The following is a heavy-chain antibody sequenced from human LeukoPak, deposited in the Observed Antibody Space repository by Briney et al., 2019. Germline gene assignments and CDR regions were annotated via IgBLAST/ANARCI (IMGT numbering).Heavy chain of an antibody. V-gene: IGHV3-9*01. CDR2: INWNSGNI. CDR1: GFTFYDYA. D-gene: IGHD6-6*01. J-gene: IGHJ4*02. Sequence: GGSLRLSCATSGFTFYDYAMHWVRQAPGKGLEWVSGINWNSGNIGYADSVKGRFTISRDNAKNSLYLQMNSLRAEDTALYYCAKDRGYSTSSIDYWGQGTLVTVSS. CDR3: AKDRGYSTSSIDY.